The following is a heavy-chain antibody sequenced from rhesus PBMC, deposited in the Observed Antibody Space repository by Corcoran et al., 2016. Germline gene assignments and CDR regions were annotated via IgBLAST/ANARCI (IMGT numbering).Heavy chain of an antibody. D-gene: IGHD4-29*01. V-gene: IGHV4-169*01. CDR2: IYGSGSST. J-gene: IGHJ4*01. Sequence: QLQLQASGPGLVKPSETLSVTCAVSGGSISSSYWSWIRQAPGKGLEWSGYIYGSGSSTNYNPSLKSRVTLSVDTSKNQLSLKLSSVTAADTAVYYCASGGDYGSSYRYWGQGVLVTVSS. CDR1: GGSISSSY. CDR3: ASGGDYGSSYRY.